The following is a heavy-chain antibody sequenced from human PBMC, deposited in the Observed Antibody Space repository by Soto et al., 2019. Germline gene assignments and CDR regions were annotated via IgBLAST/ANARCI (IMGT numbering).Heavy chain of an antibody. Sequence: ASVKVSWKASGYTFTSYSMHWVRQAPGQRLEWMGWINAGNGNTKYSQKLQGRVTITRDTSASTAYMELSSLRSEGTAVYYFARDNFVWFGELLEYYFDNWGQGTLVTVSS. D-gene: IGHD3-10*01. CDR2: INAGNGNT. V-gene: IGHV1-3*01. J-gene: IGHJ4*02. CDR3: ARDNFVWFGELLEYYFDN. CDR1: GYTFTSYS.